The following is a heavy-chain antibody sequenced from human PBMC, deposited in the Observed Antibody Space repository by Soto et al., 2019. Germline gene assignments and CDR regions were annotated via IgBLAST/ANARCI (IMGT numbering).Heavy chain of an antibody. V-gene: IGHV3-23*01. D-gene: IGHD1-1*01. J-gene: IGHJ2*01. CDR2: IHGGGGAT. CDR1: GFTFSAYA. Sequence: VQLLESGGGLVQPGGSLRLSCAASGFTFSAYAMGWGRQAPGKGLEWGSTIHGGGGATHYADSVKGRCTISRDESKNTLYAQMNSLRAEDTAVYYCAKFEGHPLEYWYLDFWGRGTLVTVSS. CDR3: AKFEGHPLEYWYLDF.